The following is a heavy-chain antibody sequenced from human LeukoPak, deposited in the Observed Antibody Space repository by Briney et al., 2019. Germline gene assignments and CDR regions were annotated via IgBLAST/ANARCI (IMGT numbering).Heavy chain of an antibody. V-gene: IGHV4-59*11. CDR1: GGSISGHY. D-gene: IGHD2-8*01. CDR3: ATYAKYGYYYYMDV. CDR2: MYYSGIT. Sequence: TSETLSLTCTVSGGSISGHYWSWLRQPPGKGLEWIGYMYYSGITNYNPSLKSRVTISADTSKNQISLKLGSVTAADTAMYYCATYAKYGYYYYMDVWGKGTTVTVSS. J-gene: IGHJ6*03.